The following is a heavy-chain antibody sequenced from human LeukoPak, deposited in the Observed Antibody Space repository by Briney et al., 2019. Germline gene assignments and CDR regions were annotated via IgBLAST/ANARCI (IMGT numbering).Heavy chain of an antibody. J-gene: IGHJ4*02. V-gene: IGHV1-69*05. Sequence: GASVKVSSKASGASFSTYAVSWVRQVPGQGLEWMGRIIPIFGTTKYAQKFQGRVTITTDESTTTGYMELSSLESEDTAVYYCARGRNIAAPGGGDLDYWGQGTLVTVSS. CDR2: IIPIFGTT. D-gene: IGHD5-12*01. CDR1: GASFSTYA. CDR3: ARGRNIAAPGGGDLDY.